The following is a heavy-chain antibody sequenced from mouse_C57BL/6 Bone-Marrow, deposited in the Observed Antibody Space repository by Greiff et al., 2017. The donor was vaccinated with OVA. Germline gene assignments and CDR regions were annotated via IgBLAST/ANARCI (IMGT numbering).Heavy chain of an antibody. CDR2: ISYDGNN. CDR3: ARDLWYPAWFAY. Sequence: EVKLMEPGPGLVKPSQSLSLTCSVTGYSITSGYYWNWIRQFPGNKLEWMGYISYDGNNNYNPSLKNRTSITLDTSKNQFFLKLNSVTTEDTATYYCARDLWYPAWFAYRGQGTLVTVSA. J-gene: IGHJ3*01. D-gene: IGHD2-1*01. V-gene: IGHV3-6*01. CDR1: GYSITSGYY.